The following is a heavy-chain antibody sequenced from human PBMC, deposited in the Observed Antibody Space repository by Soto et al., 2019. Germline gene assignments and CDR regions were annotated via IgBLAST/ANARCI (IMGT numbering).Heavy chain of an antibody. D-gene: IGHD1-26*01. Sequence: QVQLVESGGGVVQPGRSLRLSCVGSGFTFSSYGMHWVRQAPGKGLEWLAVISFDGNYKYHADSVKSRFTISRDNSKNTLLLEMSSLRPEDTAAYYCVKDTLHSGSYENWYFDRWGRGTLGTASS. J-gene: IGHJ2*01. CDR2: ISFDGNYK. CDR1: GFTFSSYG. V-gene: IGHV3-30*18. CDR3: VKDTLHSGSYENWYFDR.